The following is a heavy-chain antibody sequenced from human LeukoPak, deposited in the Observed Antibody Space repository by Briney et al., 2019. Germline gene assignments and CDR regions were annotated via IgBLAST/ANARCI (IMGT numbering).Heavy chain of an antibody. D-gene: IGHD6-13*01. CDR1: GLTFDDYA. V-gene: IGHV3-9*03. CDR3: AKDIGSGIAGPLDY. J-gene: IGHJ4*02. CDR2: ISWNSGSI. Sequence: GGSLRLSCAASGLTFDDYAMHWVRQAPGKGLEWVSGISWNSGSIGYADSVKGRFTISRDNAKNSLYLQMNSLTAEDMALYYCAKDIGSGIAGPLDYWGQGTLVTVS.